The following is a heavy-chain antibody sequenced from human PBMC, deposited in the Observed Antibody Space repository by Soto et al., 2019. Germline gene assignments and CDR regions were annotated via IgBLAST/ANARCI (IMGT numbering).Heavy chain of an antibody. CDR3: AKGLVGYVFGVQDYHYGMDV. D-gene: IGHD2-8*02. V-gene: IGHV3-30*18. J-gene: IGHJ6*01. CDR2: ISYDGSNK. CDR1: GFTFSGYG. Sequence: QVQLVESGGGGVQPGTSVRLSCAASGFTFSGYGMHWVRQAPGKGLEWVAAISYDGSNKHYADSVKGRFTISRDNSKNTVYLXRNGLRGEDTAVYHGAKGLVGYVFGVQDYHYGMDVWGQGTTVTVSS.